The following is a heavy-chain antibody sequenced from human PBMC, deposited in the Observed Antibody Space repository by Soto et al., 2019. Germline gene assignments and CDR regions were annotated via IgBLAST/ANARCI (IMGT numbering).Heavy chain of an antibody. CDR2: IIPIFGTA. Sequence: ASVKVSCKASGGTFSSYAISWVRQAPGQGLEWMGGIIPIFGTANYAQKFQGRVTITADESTSTAYMELSSLRSEDTAVYYCARAIHDRWLQLHPYYYYGMDVWGQGTTVTVS. V-gene: IGHV1-69*13. CDR1: GGTFSSYA. CDR3: ARAIHDRWLQLHPYYYYGMDV. D-gene: IGHD5-12*01. J-gene: IGHJ6*02.